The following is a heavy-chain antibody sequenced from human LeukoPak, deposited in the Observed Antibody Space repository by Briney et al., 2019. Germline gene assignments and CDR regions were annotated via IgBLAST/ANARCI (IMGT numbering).Heavy chain of an antibody. V-gene: IGHV1-3*01. CDR3: ARVHPYSLGGLWSPTPRLFDY. Sequence: ASVKVSCKASGYSFTNYAIHWVRQAPGQSLEWMGWMNAANGNTKYSQKFQGRVTITRDTSASTAYMELRSLRSDDTAVYYCARVHPYSLGGLWSPTPRLFDYWGQGTLVTVSS. J-gene: IGHJ4*02. CDR2: MNAANGNT. CDR1: GYSFTNYA. D-gene: IGHD3-10*01.